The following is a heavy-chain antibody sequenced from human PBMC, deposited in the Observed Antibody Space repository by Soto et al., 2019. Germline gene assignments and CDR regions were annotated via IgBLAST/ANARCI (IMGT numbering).Heavy chain of an antibody. J-gene: IGHJ4*02. CDR1: GFTFGSYG. CDR2: IGVSGTT. Sequence: EVQLLESGGGLVQPGGSLRLSCAASGFTFGSYGMFWVRQGPGRGLEWVAAIGVSGTTYYADSVKGRFTISRDNSKNTVYLQMNSLRGDVTAVYYSAKKGGVGPYPFAYWGQGTLLTVSS. V-gene: IGHV3-23*01. CDR3: AKKGGVGPYPFAY. D-gene: IGHD1-26*01.